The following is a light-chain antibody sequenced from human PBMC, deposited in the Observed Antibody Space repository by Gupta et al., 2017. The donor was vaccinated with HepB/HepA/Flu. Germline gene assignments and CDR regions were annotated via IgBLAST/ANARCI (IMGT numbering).Light chain of an antibody. CDR2: GAS. V-gene: IGKV3-15*01. Sequence: EIVMTQSPATLSVSPGERVAFSCRASQSVHTNLAWMQQRPGQAPRVLFYGASARATGVPARFIASGSRTEFTLTITSLQSEDVAVYVCQQDNNWPWTFGQGTKVEL. CDR3: QQDNNWPWT. CDR1: QSVHTN. J-gene: IGKJ1*01.